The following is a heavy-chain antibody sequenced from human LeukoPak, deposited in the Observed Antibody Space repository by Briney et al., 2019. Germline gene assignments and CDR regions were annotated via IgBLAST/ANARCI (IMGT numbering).Heavy chain of an antibody. V-gene: IGHV4-59*12. CDR2: IYYSGST. CDR3: ARDWYCSSTSCYSGTDAFDI. Sequence: SETLSLTCTVSGGSISSYYWSWIRQPPGKGLEWIGYIYYSGSTNYNPSLKSRVTISVDTSKNQFSLKLSSVTAADTAVYYCARDWYCSSTSCYSGTDAFDIWGQGTMVTVSS. J-gene: IGHJ3*02. D-gene: IGHD2-2*02. CDR1: GGSISSYY.